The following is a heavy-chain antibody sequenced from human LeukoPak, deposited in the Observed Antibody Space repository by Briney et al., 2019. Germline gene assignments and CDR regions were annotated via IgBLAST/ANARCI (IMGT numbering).Heavy chain of an antibody. CDR3: ARAGSGWYGLRFDY. CDR2: IYTSGST. D-gene: IGHD6-19*01. CDR1: GGSISSGSYY. Sequence: PSQTLSLTCTVSGGSISSGSYYWSWIRQPAGKGLEWIGRIYTSGSTNYNPSLKSRVTISVDTSKNQFSLKLSSVTAADTAVYYCARAGSGWYGLRFDYWGQGTLVTVSS. J-gene: IGHJ4*02. V-gene: IGHV4-61*02.